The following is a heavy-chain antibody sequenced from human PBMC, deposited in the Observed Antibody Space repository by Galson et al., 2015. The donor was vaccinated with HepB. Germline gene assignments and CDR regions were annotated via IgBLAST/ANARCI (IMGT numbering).Heavy chain of an antibody. J-gene: IGHJ4*02. D-gene: IGHD3-22*01. CDR3: AGFRDDSSGYYYY. V-gene: IGHV4-4*07. CDR2: IYTSGST. Sequence: LSLTCIVSGGSISSYYWSWIRQPAGKGLEWIGRIYTSGSTNYNPSLKSRVTMSVDTSKNQFSLKLSSVTAADTAVYYCAGFRDDSSGYYYYWGQGTLVTVSS. CDR1: GGSISSYY.